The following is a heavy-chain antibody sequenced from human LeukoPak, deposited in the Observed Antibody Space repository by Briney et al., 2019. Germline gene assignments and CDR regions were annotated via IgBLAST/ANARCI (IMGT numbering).Heavy chain of an antibody. Sequence: TSSETLSLTCTVSGGSISSSSYYWGWIRQPPGKGLEWIGSIYYSGSTYYNPSLKSRVTISVDTSKNQFSLKLSSVTAADTAVYYCARRPSARGWYSYAYWGQGTLVTVSS. V-gene: IGHV4-39*01. CDR2: IYYSGST. CDR3: ARRPSARGWYSYAY. CDR1: GGSISSSSYY. D-gene: IGHD6-19*01. J-gene: IGHJ4*02.